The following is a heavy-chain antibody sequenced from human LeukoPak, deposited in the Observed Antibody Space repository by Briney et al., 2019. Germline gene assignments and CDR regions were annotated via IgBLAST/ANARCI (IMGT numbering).Heavy chain of an antibody. CDR1: GGSISSGDYY. J-gene: IGHJ3*02. D-gene: IGHD2-21*02. CDR3: ARETTGGGDEGHAFDI. Sequence: PSETLSLTCTVSGGSISSGDYYWRWVRRPPGKGLEWIGYIYYSASTYYNPSLKSRVTISVDTSKHQFSLKLSSVTAADTAVYYCARETTGGGDEGHAFDIWGQGTMVTVSS. V-gene: IGHV4-30-4*01. CDR2: IYYSAST.